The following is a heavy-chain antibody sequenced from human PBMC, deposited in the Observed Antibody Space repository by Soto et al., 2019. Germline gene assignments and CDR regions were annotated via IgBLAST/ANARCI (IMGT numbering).Heavy chain of an antibody. CDR3: AKDWTHFDY. J-gene: IGHJ4*02. V-gene: IGHV3-23*01. CDR2: ISGSGDSA. D-gene: IGHD3-3*01. Sequence: GGSLRLSCAASGFTVSSNYMNWVRQAPGKGLEWVSTISGSGDSAYYTDSVKGRFTISRDNSKNTLYLQMSSLRAEDTAIYYCAKDWTHFDYWGPGTLVTVSS. CDR1: GFTVSSNY.